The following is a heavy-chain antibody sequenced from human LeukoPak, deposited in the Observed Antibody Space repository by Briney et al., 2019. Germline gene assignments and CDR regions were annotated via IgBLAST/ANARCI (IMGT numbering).Heavy chain of an antibody. V-gene: IGHV4-4*07. Sequence: SETLSLTCTVSGGSISSYYWSWIRQPAGKGLEWIGRIYTSGSTNYNPSLKSRVTMSVDTSKNQFSQKLSSVTAADTAVYYCARGWGSGWSRLDNWFDPWGQGTLVTVSS. D-gene: IGHD6-19*01. J-gene: IGHJ5*02. CDR1: GGSISSYY. CDR3: ARGWGSGWSRLDNWFDP. CDR2: IYTSGST.